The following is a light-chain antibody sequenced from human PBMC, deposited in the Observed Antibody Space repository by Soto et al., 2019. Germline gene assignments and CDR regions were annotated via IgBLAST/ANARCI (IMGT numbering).Light chain of an antibody. CDR3: QQYYSTPLT. V-gene: IGKV4-1*01. CDR1: QSVLYSSTNKNF. CDR2: WAP. Sequence: DIVMTQSPDSLAVSLGERATINCKSSQSVLYSSTNKNFLAWYQQKPGQPPKLLIYWAPTRESGVPDRFSGSGSGTDFTLTISSLQAEDVAVYYCQQYYSTPLTFGGGTKVEIK. J-gene: IGKJ4*01.